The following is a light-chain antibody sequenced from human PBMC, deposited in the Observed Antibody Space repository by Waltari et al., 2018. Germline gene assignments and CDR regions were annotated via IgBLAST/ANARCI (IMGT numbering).Light chain of an antibody. J-gene: IGKJ5*01. CDR1: QGISSY. V-gene: IGKV1-9*01. CDR2: VA. CDR3: QQLNNYPLT. Sequence: DIQLTQSPSFLSASVGDRVTITCRASQGISSYLAWYQQKPGKAPKLLIYVASRFSGSGSGTEFTLTISSLQPEDFATYYCQQLNNYPLTFGQGTRLEIK.